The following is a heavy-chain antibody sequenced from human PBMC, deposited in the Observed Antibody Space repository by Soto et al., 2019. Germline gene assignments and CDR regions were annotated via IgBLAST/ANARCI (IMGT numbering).Heavy chain of an antibody. CDR3: ASRSSGWYFDY. CDR2: ISGSGGST. D-gene: IGHD6-19*01. J-gene: IGHJ4*02. V-gene: IGHV3-23*01. Sequence: GGSLRLSCAASGFTFSSYAMNWVRQAPGKGLEWVSVISGSGGSTYYADSVKGRFTISRDNSKNMLYLQMNSLRAEDTAVYYCASRSSGWYFDYWGQGTLVTVSS. CDR1: GFTFSSYA.